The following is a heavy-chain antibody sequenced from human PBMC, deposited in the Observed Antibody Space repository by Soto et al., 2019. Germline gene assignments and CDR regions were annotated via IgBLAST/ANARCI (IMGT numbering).Heavy chain of an antibody. CDR1: GGSFSGYY. Sequence: QVQLQQWGAGLLKPSETLSLTCAVYGGSFSGYYWSWIRQPPGKGLEWIGEINHSGSTNYNPSLKSRVTISVDTSKNQFSRKLSSVTAADTAVYYCAMYSSSWYRFDPWGQGTLVTVSS. CDR3: AMYSSSWYRFDP. D-gene: IGHD6-13*01. J-gene: IGHJ5*02. V-gene: IGHV4-34*01. CDR2: INHSGST.